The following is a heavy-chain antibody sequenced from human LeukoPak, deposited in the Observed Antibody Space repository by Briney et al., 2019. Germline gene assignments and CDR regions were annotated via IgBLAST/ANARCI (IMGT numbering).Heavy chain of an antibody. CDR2: ISSSSGTI. J-gene: IGHJ4*02. Sequence: PGGSLRLSCAASGFTFSTYSMKWVRQAPGKGLEWVSYISSSSGTIYYADSVKGRFTISRDNAKNSLYLQMNGLRDEDTAVYYCARDQSDYYGSGSYSEGSYWGQGTLVTVSS. D-gene: IGHD3-10*01. V-gene: IGHV3-48*02. CDR1: GFTFSTYS. CDR3: ARDQSDYYGSGSYSEGSY.